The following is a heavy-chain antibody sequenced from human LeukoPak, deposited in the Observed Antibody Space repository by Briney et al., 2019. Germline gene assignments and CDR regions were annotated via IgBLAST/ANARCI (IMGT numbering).Heavy chain of an antibody. CDR3: ARGYSDSSGIDY. V-gene: IGHV3-7*04. CDR1: GFTFSNCW. J-gene: IGHJ4*02. Sequence: GGSLRLSCAASGFTFSNCWMTWVRQAPGKGLEWVANIKQDGSEKYYVDSVKGRFTVSRDNAKNSLYLQMKSLRAEDMAVYYCARGYSDSSGIDYWGQGTLVTVSS. D-gene: IGHD3-22*01. CDR2: IKQDGSEK.